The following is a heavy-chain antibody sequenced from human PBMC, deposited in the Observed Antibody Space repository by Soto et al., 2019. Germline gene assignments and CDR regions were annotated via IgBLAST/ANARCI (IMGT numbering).Heavy chain of an antibody. Sequence: QVQLQESGPGLVKPSQTPSLTCTVSGGSISSGNYYWSWIRQPPGKGLEWIGYIYYNGNTYYNPSLKSRLTISVDTSKNQFSLRLSSVTAADTAVYYCARDPYGSGTSYNTAFDIWGQGTMVTVSS. CDR2: IYYNGNT. J-gene: IGHJ3*02. CDR3: ARDPYGSGTSYNTAFDI. D-gene: IGHD3-10*01. V-gene: IGHV4-30-4*01. CDR1: GGSISSGNYY.